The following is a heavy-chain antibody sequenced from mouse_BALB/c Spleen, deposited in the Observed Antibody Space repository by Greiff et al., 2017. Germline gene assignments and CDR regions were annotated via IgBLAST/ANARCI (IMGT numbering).Heavy chain of an antibody. CDR1: GFSLTSYG. CDR2: IWAGGST. Sequence: QVQLQQSGPGLVAPSQSLSITCTVSGFSLTSYGVHWVRQPPGKGLEWLGVIWAGGSTNYNSALMSRLSISKDNSKSQVFLKMNSLQTDDTAMYYCARSYGYDSPAYWGQGTLVTVSA. D-gene: IGHD2-2*01. V-gene: IGHV2-9*02. CDR3: ARSYGYDSPAY. J-gene: IGHJ3*01.